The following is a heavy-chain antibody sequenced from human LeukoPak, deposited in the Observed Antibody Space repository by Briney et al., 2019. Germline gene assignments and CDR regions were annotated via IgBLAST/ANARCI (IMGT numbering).Heavy chain of an antibody. CDR2: IYYTGST. Sequence: SETLSLTCSVSGGSISTTIYYWGWIRQPPGKGLKWIGSIYYTGSTYYNPSLKSRVTMSVDTSKNQFSLKLSSVTAADTAVYYCVEMATRWYFDHWGQGTLATVSS. CDR1: GGSISTTIYY. V-gene: IGHV4-39*01. J-gene: IGHJ4*02. CDR3: VEMATRWYFDH. D-gene: IGHD5-24*01.